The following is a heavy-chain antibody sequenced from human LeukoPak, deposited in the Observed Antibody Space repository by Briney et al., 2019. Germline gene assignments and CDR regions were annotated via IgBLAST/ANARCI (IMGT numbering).Heavy chain of an antibody. CDR2: ISLDRVTT. Sequence: GGSLRLSCAASGFTFSSYGMHWVRQTPGKGLEWVAVISLDRVTTFYADSVKGRFTVSRDNAKNTLYLQLNNLRAEDTAVYYCARDEVGATTTVFHYWGQGTLVTVSS. CDR3: ARDEVGATTTVFHY. J-gene: IGHJ4*02. D-gene: IGHD1-26*01. V-gene: IGHV3-30*03. CDR1: GFTFSSYG.